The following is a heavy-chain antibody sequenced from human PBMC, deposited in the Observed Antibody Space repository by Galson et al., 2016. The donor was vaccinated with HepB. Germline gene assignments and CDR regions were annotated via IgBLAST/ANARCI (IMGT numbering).Heavy chain of an antibody. CDR3: GNVFKY. J-gene: IGHJ4*02. CDR2: IDHEGRGT. V-gene: IGHV3-74*01. CDR1: GISLNNYW. Sequence: SLRLSCAVSGISLNNYWMHWVRQVPGKGLVWVARIDHEGRGTSYADSVRGRFTMSRDSAKSTVYLQMDSLRDEDTAVYYCGNVFKYWGQGSRVTVPS.